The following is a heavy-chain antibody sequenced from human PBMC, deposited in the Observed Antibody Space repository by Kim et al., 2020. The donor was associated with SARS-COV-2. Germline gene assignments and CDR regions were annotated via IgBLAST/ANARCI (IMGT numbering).Heavy chain of an antibody. Sequence: GGSLRLSCAASGFTFSSYGMHWVRQAPGKGLEWVAVISYDGSNKYYADSVKGRFTISRDNSKNTLYLQMNSLRAEDTAVYYCAKEAESRPAAGSPHFDY. D-gene: IGHD6-13*01. CDR1: GFTFSSYG. CDR2: ISYDGSNK. CDR3: AKEAESRPAAGSPHFDY. J-gene: IGHJ4*01. V-gene: IGHV3-30*18.